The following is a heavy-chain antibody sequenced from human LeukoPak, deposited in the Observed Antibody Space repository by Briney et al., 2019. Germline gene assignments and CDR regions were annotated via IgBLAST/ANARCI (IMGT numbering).Heavy chain of an antibody. J-gene: IGHJ5*02. D-gene: IGHD6-19*01. CDR2: INQNGGRI. CDR1: GFTFSSHW. V-gene: IGHV3-7*01. Sequence: GGSLRLSCAASGFTFSSHWMNWVRQAPGKGLEWVGIINQNGGRIGYGDSVKGRFTISRDNAKNSLYLQMNNLRAEDTAVFYCARDLQAVAGTWFDLWGQGTLVTVSS. CDR3: ARDLQAVAGTWFDL.